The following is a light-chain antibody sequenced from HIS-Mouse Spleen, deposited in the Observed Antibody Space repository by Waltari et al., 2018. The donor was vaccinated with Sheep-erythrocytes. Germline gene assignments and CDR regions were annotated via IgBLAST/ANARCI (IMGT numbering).Light chain of an antibody. CDR2: EGS. J-gene: IGLJ2*01. V-gene: IGLV2-23*03. CDR3: CSYAGSSTFDVV. CDR1: SSDVGCYNL. Sequence: QSALTQPASVSGSPGQSITISCTGTSSDVGCYNLVPWYQQHPGKAPKLMIYEGSKRPSGVSNRFSGSKSGNTASLTISGLQAEDEADYYCCSYAGSSTFDVVFGGGTKLTVL.